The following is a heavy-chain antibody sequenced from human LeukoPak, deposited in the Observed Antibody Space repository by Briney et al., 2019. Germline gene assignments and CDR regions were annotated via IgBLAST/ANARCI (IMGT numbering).Heavy chain of an antibody. J-gene: IGHJ3*02. V-gene: IGHV1-18*01. D-gene: IGHD1-26*01. CDR1: GGTFSSYA. CDR2: ISAYNGNT. Sequence: ASVKVSCKASGGTFSSYAISWVRQAPGQGLEWMGGISAYNGNTNYAQKLQGRVTMTTDTSTSTAYMELRSLRSDDTAVYYCARSGSYIDAFDIWGQGTMVTVSS. CDR3: ARSGSYIDAFDI.